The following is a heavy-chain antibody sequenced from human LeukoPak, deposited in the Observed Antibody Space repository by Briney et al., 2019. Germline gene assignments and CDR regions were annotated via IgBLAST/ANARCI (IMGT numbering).Heavy chain of an antibody. D-gene: IGHD2-21*02. J-gene: IGHJ4*02. CDR2: INHSGST. CDR1: GGSFSGYY. V-gene: IGHV4-34*01. Sequence: SETLSLTCAVYGGSFSGYYWSWIRQPPGKGLEWIGEINHSGSTNYNPSLRSRVTISVDTSKNQFSLNLSSVTAADTAVYYCARDRGGDHCFDYWGQGTLVTVSS. CDR3: ARDRGGDHCFDY.